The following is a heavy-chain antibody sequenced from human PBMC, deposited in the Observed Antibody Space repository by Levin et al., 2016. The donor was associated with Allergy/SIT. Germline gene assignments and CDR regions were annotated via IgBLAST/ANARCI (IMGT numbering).Heavy chain of an antibody. CDR3: ARGDYGSGSYYKDYYYGMDV. Sequence: ASVKVSCKASGYTFTGYYMHWVRQAPGQGLEWMGWINPNSGGTNYAQKFQGRVTMTRDTSISTAYMELSRLRSDDTAVYYCARGDYGSGSYYKDYYYGMDVWGQGTTVTVSS. CDR1: GYTFTGYY. CDR2: INPNSGGT. D-gene: IGHD3-10*01. J-gene: IGHJ6*02. V-gene: IGHV1-2*02.